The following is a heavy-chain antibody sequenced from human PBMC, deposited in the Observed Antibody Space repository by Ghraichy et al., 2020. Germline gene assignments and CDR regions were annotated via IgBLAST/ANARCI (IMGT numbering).Heavy chain of an antibody. CDR3: ARGSMYSSGWYLNMDQRGFDY. CDR1: GGSFSGYY. J-gene: IGHJ4*02. CDR2: INHSGST. Sequence: SETLSLTCAVYGGSFSGYYWSWIRQPPGKGLEWIGEINHSGSTNYNPSLKSRVTISVDTSKNQFSLKLSSVTAADTAVYYCARGSMYSSGWYLNMDQRGFDYWGQGTLVTVSS. D-gene: IGHD6-19*01. V-gene: IGHV4-34*01.